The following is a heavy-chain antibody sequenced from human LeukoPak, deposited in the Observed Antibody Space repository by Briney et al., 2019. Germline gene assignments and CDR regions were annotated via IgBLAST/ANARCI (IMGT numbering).Heavy chain of an antibody. CDR2: IYTSGST. J-gene: IGHJ3*02. Sequence: SETLSLTCTVSGGSISSGSYYWSWIRQPAGKGLEWIGRIYTSGSTNYNPSLKSRVTISVDTSKNQFSLKLSSVTAADTAVYYCARDVIDLDAFDIWGQGTMVTVSS. D-gene: IGHD3-16*02. CDR3: ARDVIDLDAFDI. CDR1: GGSISSGSYY. V-gene: IGHV4-61*02.